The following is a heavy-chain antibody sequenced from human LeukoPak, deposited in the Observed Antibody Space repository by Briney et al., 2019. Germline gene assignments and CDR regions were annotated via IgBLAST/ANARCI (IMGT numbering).Heavy chain of an antibody. CDR3: ARASSYGDYEGIEPFDV. CDR1: GFTFSSYS. V-gene: IGHV3-21*06. Sequence: GGSLRLSCAASGFTFSSYSKNWVRPAPGKGLEWVSSICSSSSYIYYADSVKGRFTISRDNARNLLYLQMNSLRVEDTAVYFCARASSYGDYEGIEPFDVWGQGTMVTVSS. J-gene: IGHJ3*01. CDR2: ICSSSSYI. D-gene: IGHD4-17*01.